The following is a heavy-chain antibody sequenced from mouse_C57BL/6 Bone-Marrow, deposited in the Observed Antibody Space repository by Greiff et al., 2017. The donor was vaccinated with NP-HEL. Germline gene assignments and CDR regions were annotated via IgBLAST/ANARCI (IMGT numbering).Heavy chain of an antibody. V-gene: IGHV1-39*01. CDR2: INPNYGTT. D-gene: IGHD2-1*01. CDR1: GYSFTDYN. CDR3: ASGNHYAKDY. Sequence: VHVKQPGPELVKPGASVKISCKASGYSFTDYNMNWVKQSTGQSLEWIGVINPNYGTTSYNQKFKGKATLTVDQSSSTAYMQLNSLTSEDSAVYYCASGNHYAKDYWGQGTSVTVSS. J-gene: IGHJ4*01.